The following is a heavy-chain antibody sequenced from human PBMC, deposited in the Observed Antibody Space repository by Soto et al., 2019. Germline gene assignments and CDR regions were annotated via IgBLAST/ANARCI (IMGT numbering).Heavy chain of an antibody. V-gene: IGHV3-30-3*01. CDR1: GFTFSSYA. CDR2: ISYDGSNK. J-gene: IGHJ4*02. CDR3: ARNNDYGDYTFDY. Sequence: LRLSCAASGFTFSSYAMHWVRQAPGKGLEWVAVISYDGSNKYYADSVKGRFTISRDNSKNTLYLQMNSLRAEDTAVYYCARNNDYGDYTFDYWGQGTLVTVSS. D-gene: IGHD4-17*01.